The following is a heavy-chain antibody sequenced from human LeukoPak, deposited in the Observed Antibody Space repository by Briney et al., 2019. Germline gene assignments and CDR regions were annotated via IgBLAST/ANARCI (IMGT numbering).Heavy chain of an antibody. CDR2: ISSSGSTI. CDR1: GFTFSSYE. Sequence: GGSLRLSCAASGFTFSSYEMNWVRQAPGKGLEWVSYISSSGSTIYYADSVKGRFTISRDNAKNSLYLQMNSLRAEDTAVYYCARGFYYYESSGYYYGYFQHWGQGTLVTVSS. V-gene: IGHV3-48*03. J-gene: IGHJ1*01. CDR3: ARGFYYYESSGYYYGYFQH. D-gene: IGHD3-22*01.